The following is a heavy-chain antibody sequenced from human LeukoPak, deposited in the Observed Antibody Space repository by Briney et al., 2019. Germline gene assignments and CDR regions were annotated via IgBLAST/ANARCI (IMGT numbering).Heavy chain of an antibody. J-gene: IGHJ2*01. CDR3: AKDGARLGYCRGTSCIYFDL. D-gene: IGHD2-2*01. CDR1: GFTFSSYA. V-gene: IGHV3-23*01. Sequence: GGSLRLSCAASGFTFSSYAMSWVRQVPGKGLEWVSAISGSSGSTNYADSVKGRFTISRDNSKNTLYLQMNSLRDEDTAVYYCAKDGARLGYCRGTSCIYFDLWGRGTLVTVSS. CDR2: ISGSSGST.